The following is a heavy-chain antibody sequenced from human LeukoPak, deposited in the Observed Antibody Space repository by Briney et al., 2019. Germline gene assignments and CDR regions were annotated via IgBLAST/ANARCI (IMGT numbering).Heavy chain of an antibody. CDR1: GGSISSSSYY. Sequence: PSEALSLTCTVSGGSISSSSYYWGWIRQPPGKGPEWTGSIYYSGSTYYNPSLKSRVTISVDTSKNQFSLKLSSVTAADTAVYYCASLSSGYSSSWYYYYYGMDVWGQGTTVTVSS. CDR2: IYYSGST. CDR3: ASLSSGYSSSWYYYYYGMDV. J-gene: IGHJ6*02. D-gene: IGHD6-13*01. V-gene: IGHV4-39*01.